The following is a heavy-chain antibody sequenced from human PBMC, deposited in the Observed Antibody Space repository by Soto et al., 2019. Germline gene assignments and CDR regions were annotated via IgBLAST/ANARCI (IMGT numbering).Heavy chain of an antibody. V-gene: IGHV3-30-3*01. CDR2: ISYDGSNK. D-gene: IGHD3-22*01. CDR3: ATTNYYDSSALT. CDR1: GFNFSSNA. Sequence: SCAASGFNFSSNAMHWVRQAPGKGLEWVAVISYDGSNKYKTDSVKGRFTISRDNSKNMLFLQMNSLRAEDTAVYYCATTNYYDSSALTWGQGSLVTVSS. J-gene: IGHJ5*02.